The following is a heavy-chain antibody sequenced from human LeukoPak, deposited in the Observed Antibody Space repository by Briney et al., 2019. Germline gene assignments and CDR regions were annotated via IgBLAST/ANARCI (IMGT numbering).Heavy chain of an antibody. V-gene: IGHV3-7*01. J-gene: IGHJ4*02. D-gene: IGHD3-10*02. Sequence: GSLRLSFAASGFTFSSYWMSWVRQSPGKGLEWVANIKQDGSEKYYVDSVKGRFTISRDNAKNSLYLQMNSLRAKDTALYYRARDMSHTFDYWGQGTLVTVSS. CDR2: IKQDGSEK. CDR3: ARDMSHTFDY. CDR1: GFTFSSYW.